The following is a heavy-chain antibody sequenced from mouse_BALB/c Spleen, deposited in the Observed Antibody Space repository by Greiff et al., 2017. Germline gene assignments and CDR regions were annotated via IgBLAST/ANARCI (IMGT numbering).Heavy chain of an antibody. CDR3: ARSHWEGPAWFAY. V-gene: IGHV1-54*01. J-gene: IGHJ3*01. CDR1: GYAFTNYL. Sequence: QVQLQQSGAELVRPGTSVKVSCKASGYAFTNYLIEWVKQRPGQGLEWIGVINPGSGGTKYNEKFKGKATLTSDKSSSTAYMELSSLTSEDSAVYYCARSHWEGPAWFAYWGQGTLVTVSA. CDR2: INPGSGGT. D-gene: IGHD4-1*01.